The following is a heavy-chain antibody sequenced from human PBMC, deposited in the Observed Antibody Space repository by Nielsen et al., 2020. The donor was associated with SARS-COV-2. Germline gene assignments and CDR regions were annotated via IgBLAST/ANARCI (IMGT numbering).Heavy chain of an antibody. V-gene: IGHV4-30-4*08. CDR1: GDSISSGDYC. CDR3: ARELAYYYDSSGPPTRWFDP. D-gene: IGHD3-22*01. CDR2: ISYTGST. J-gene: IGHJ5*02. Sequence: SETLSLTCTVSGDSISSGDYCWNWIRQHPGKGLEWIGYISYTGSTYYNPSLKSRITISVDTSRNQFSLKLSSVTAADTAVYYCARELAYYYDSSGPPTRWFDPWGQGTLVTVSS.